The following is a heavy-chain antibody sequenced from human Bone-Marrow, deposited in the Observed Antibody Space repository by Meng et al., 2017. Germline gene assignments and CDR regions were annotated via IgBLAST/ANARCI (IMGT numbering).Heavy chain of an antibody. V-gene: IGHV4/OR15-8*01. D-gene: IGHD4-17*01. Sequence: ESLKISCAASGFTFSNSDMNWVRQAPGKGLEWIGEIYHSGSTNYNPSLKSRVTISVDKSKNQFSLKLSSVTAADTAVYYCARRGLYGDYFYWGQGTLVTVSS. J-gene: IGHJ4*02. CDR1: GFTFSNSDM. CDR3: ARRGLYGDYFY. CDR2: IYHSGST.